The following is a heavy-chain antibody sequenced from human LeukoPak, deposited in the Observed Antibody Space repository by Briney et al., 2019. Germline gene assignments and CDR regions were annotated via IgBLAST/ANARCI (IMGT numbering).Heavy chain of an antibody. CDR3: GKNRYSGSLSPFDI. CDR1: GFTFSNYW. J-gene: IGHJ3*02. D-gene: IGHD1-26*01. CDR2: INRDGSER. Sequence: GGSLRLSCAASGFTFSNYWMTWVRQAPGKGLEWVANINRDGSERYYVDSVKGRFTISRDDAKSSLYLQMNSLRAEDTAVYYCGKNRYSGSLSPFDIWGQGTMVTVSS. V-gene: IGHV3-7*03.